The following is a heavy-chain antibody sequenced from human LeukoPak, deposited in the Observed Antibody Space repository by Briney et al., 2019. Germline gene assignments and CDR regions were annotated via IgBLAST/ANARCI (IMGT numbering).Heavy chain of an antibody. D-gene: IGHD5-18*01. CDR3: ARDLSGVTGYTYGRGIDY. V-gene: IGHV3-7*01. CDR1: GFTFSSYW. J-gene: IGHJ4*02. CDR2: IKKDGSEK. Sequence: GGSLRLSCAASGFTFSSYWMSWVRQAPGKGLEWVANIKKDGSEKYYVDSVKGRFTISRDNAKTSLYLQMNSLRAENTAVYYCARDLSGVTGYTYGRGIDYWGQGTLVTVSS.